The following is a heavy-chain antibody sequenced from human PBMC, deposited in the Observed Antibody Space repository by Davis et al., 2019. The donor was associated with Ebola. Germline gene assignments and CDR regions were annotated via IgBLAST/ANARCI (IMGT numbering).Heavy chain of an antibody. Sequence: PSETLSLTCTVSGFSINSAFYRGWIRQSPGKTLEWIGSVYHGGVTYHNPSLKSRLTVSVDTSKNQFSLKLTSVTAADTAVYYCARLNVVGGWSNWFDPWGQGTLVIVSS. CDR2: VYHGGVT. CDR1: GFSINSAFY. CDR3: ARLNVVGGWSNWFDP. J-gene: IGHJ5*02. D-gene: IGHD2-15*01. V-gene: IGHV4-38-2*02.